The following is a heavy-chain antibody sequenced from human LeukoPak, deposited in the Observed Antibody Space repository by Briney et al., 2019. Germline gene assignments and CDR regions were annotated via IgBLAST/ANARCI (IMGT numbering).Heavy chain of an antibody. Sequence: PGGSLRLSCVASGLTLSNYDTTWVRQAPGKGLEYVSSIGSGGYRFYGRTVQGRFSISRDNSQNTVYLQMNSLRGEDTAIYFCAKKLPDASSYFDFWGRGILVTVSS. V-gene: IGHV3-23*01. CDR3: AKKLPDASSYFDF. CDR2: IGSGGYR. J-gene: IGHJ4*02. CDR1: GLTLSNYD. D-gene: IGHD6-6*01.